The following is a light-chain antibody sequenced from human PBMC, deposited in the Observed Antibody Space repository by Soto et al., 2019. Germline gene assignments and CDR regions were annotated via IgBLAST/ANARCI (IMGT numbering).Light chain of an antibody. J-gene: IGKJ2*01. CDR3: QQYNDGPNYT. V-gene: IGKV3-15*01. Sequence: PGERATLSCRASQRVGGNIAWYQQSPGQAPRLLIYATSTRATGIPARFSGRGSGTEFTLTISSLQSEDSAVYYCQQYNDGPNYTFGQGTKLEIK. CDR1: QRVGGN. CDR2: ATS.